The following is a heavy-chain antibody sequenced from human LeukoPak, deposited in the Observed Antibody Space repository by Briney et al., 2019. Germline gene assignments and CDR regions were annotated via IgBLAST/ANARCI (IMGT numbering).Heavy chain of an antibody. D-gene: IGHD5-24*01. Sequence: ASVKISCKASGYIFTSYYMHWARQAPGQGLEWMGVINPSAGSTTYAQKFQGRVTMTRDTSTSIVYMELSSLRSEDTAVYYCAREEMASMTFSLEHAFDFWGQGTMVTVSS. CDR3: AREEMASMTFSLEHAFDF. CDR1: GYIFTSYY. V-gene: IGHV1-46*01. J-gene: IGHJ3*01. CDR2: INPSAGST.